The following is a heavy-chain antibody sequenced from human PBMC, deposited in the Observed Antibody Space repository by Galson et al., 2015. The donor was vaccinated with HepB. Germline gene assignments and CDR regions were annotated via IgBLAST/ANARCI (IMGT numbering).Heavy chain of an antibody. V-gene: IGHV1-18*01. D-gene: IGHD4-17*01. J-gene: IGHJ3*02. CDR2: ISAYNGNT. Sequence: SVKVSCKASGYTFTSYGISWVRQAPGQGLEWMGWISAYNGNTNYAQKLQGRVTMTTDTSTSTAYMELRSLRSDDTVVYYCARERNDYGDAFDIWGQGTMVTVSS. CDR3: ARERNDYGDAFDI. CDR1: GYTFTSYG.